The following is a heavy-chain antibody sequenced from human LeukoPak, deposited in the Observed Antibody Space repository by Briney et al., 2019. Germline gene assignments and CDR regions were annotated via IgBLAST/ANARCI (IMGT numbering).Heavy chain of an antibody. Sequence: SETLSLTCAVSGYSISSGYFWGWIRPPPGKGLEWIGSIYHSGTTYYNPSLKSRVTISVDTSKNQFSLRLSSVTAADTAVYYCARPPDYSDYGAAFTYWGQGTLVTVSS. CDR3: ARPPDYSDYGAAFTY. D-gene: IGHD4-11*01. J-gene: IGHJ4*02. CDR2: IYHSGTT. CDR1: GYSISSGYF. V-gene: IGHV4-38-2*01.